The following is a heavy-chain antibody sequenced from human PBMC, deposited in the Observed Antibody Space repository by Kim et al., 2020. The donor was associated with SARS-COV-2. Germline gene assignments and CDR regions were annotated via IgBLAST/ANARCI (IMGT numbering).Heavy chain of an antibody. D-gene: IGHD2-21*01. V-gene: IGHV3-7*01. Sequence: NDVESMKGRFTHTRNNAKNALYLQMNSLRVEDTAVYYCARGGYSNFDFWGQGTLVTVSS. J-gene: IGHJ4*02. CDR3: ARGGYSNFDF.